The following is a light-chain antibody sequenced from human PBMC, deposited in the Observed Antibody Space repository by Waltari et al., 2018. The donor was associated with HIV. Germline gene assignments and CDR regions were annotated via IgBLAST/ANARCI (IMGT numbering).Light chain of an antibody. J-gene: IGLJ1*01. CDR3: QVWDGSSDHYV. CDR1: NIGSKS. Sequence: SYVVTQPPSVSVAPGQTARITCGGNNIGSKSVHWYRQKPGQAPVLVVYDDSDRPSGIPERFSGSNSGNTATLTISRVEAGDEADYYCQVWDGSSDHYVFGTGTKVTAL. CDR2: DDS. V-gene: IGLV3-21*02.